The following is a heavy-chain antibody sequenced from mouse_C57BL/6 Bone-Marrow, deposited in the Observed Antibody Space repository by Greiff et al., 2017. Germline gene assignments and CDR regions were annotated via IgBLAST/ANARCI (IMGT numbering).Heavy chain of an antibody. J-gene: IGHJ2*01. V-gene: IGHV1-59*01. CDR3: ARDVYCDYFDY. CDR1: GYTFTSYW. CDR2: IDPSDSYT. Sequence: QVQLKQPGAELVRPGTSVKLSCKASGYTFTSYWMHWVKQRPGQGLEWIGVIDPSDSYTNYNPKFKGKATLTVDTSSSTAYMQLSSLTSEDSAVYYCARDVYCDYFDYWGQGTTLTVSS. D-gene: IGHD2-3*01.